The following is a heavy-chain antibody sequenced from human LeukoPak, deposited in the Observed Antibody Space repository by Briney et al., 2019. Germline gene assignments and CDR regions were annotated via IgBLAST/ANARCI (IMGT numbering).Heavy chain of an antibody. Sequence: SETLSLTCTVSGGSISSYYWSWVRQPPGKGLEWIGYIYYRGSTNYNPSLKSRVTISVDTSKNQFSLKLSSVTAADTAVYYCARQKYYDSSGYYGLSAFDIWGQGTMVTVSS. D-gene: IGHD3-22*01. CDR3: ARQKYYDSSGYYGLSAFDI. CDR1: GGSISSYY. J-gene: IGHJ3*02. CDR2: IYYRGST. V-gene: IGHV4-59*08.